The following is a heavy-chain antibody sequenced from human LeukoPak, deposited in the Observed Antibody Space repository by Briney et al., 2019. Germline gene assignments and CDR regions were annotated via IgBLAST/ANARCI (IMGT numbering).Heavy chain of an antibody. CDR1: GFTFDNYG. CDR2: ISYDGSNK. CDR3: ARDILEWFYRGDAFDI. J-gene: IGHJ3*02. D-gene: IGHD3-3*01. V-gene: IGHV3-30*03. Sequence: GGSLRLSCAASGFTFDNYGMHWVRQAPGKGLEWVAVISYDGSNKYYADSVKGRFTISRDNSKNTLYLQMNSLRAEDTAVYYCARDILEWFYRGDAFDIWGQGTMVTVSS.